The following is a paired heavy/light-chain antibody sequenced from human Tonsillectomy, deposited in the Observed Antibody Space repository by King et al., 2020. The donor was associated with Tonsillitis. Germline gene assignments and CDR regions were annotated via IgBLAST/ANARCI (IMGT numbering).Heavy chain of an antibody. J-gene: IGHJ3*02. CDR1: GDSVSSNSAA. V-gene: IGHV6-1*01. D-gene: IGHD3-22*01. CDR2: TYYRSKWHN. CDR3: ARQPKKTDYYDSSGRIFDI. Sequence: QVQLQQSGPGLVKPSQTLSLTCVISGDSVSSNSAAWNWIRQSPSRGLEWLGRTYYRSKWHNDYAVSVRSRITINPDTSKNQFSLHLNSVTPDDTALYYCARQPKKTDYYDSSGRIFDIWGQGTMVTVSS.
Light chain of an antibody. Sequence: AIQLTQSPSSLSASVGDRVTITCRASQGIASALAWYQQKPGKTPELLIYDVSSLESGVPPRFSGSGSGTDFTLTISSLQPEDFATYYCQQFNDYPQVTFGGGTKVEIK. V-gene: IGKV1D-13*01. CDR3: QQFNDYPQVT. CDR2: DVS. CDR1: QGIASA. J-gene: IGKJ4*01.